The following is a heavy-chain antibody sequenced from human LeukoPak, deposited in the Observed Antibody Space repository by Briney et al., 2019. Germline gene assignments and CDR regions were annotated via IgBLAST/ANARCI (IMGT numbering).Heavy chain of an antibody. V-gene: IGHV4-59*01. D-gene: IGHD2-21*02. J-gene: IGHJ3*02. CDR1: GGSISSYY. CDR2: IYYSGST. CDR3: ATSPYCGGDCYRGAFDI. Sequence: PSETLSLTCTVSGGSISSYYWSWVRQPPGKGLEWIGYIYYSGSTNYNPSLKSRVTISVDTSKNQFSLKLSSVTAADTAVYYCATSPYCGGDCYRGAFDIWGQGTMVTVSS.